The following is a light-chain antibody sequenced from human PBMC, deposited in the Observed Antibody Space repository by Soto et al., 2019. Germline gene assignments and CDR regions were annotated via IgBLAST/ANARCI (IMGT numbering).Light chain of an antibody. J-gene: IGKJ1*01. Sequence: EIVMTQSPATLSVSPGERATLSCRASQSVSSNLAWYQQKPGQAPRPLIYGASTRATGIPARFSGSGTGTEFPHTISSLQSEDFAFYYCQQYNNWPRTFGQGTKVEIK. CDR3: QQYNNWPRT. V-gene: IGKV3-15*01. CDR2: GAS. CDR1: QSVSSN.